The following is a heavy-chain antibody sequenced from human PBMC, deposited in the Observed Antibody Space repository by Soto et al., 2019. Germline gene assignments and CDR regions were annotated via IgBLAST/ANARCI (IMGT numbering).Heavy chain of an antibody. CDR3: ALYDVCSGYFPRDV. V-gene: IGHV1-18*01. J-gene: IGHJ6*04. Sequence: QVQLVQSGAEVKKPGASVKVSCKASGYTFTSYGISWGRQAPGQGLEWMGWSSAYNGNTNYAQKLQGRVTMTTDTPKSPAYMELRSLRSDDTAVYYCALYDVCSGYFPRDVWGKGTTVTVSS. CDR2: SSAYNGNT. CDR1: GYTFTSYG. D-gene: IGHD3-3*01.